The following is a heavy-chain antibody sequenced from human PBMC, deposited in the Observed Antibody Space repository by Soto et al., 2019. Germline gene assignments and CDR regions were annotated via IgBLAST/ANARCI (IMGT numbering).Heavy chain of an antibody. V-gene: IGHV3-23*01. CDR1: GFSFRSYA. CDR2: ISGDAATT. CDR3: ARDRFRTASCCYCT. D-gene: IGHD2-2*01. Sequence: EVLLLESGGGLVHPGGSLRLSCAGTGFSFRSYAIACERQAPGKGLEWVSAISGDAATTSYAESVKGRFALSRDNSKSTLYLQMNSLRVKDTGVYYCARDRFRTASCCYCTWGQGTLVTVSS. J-gene: IGHJ5*02.